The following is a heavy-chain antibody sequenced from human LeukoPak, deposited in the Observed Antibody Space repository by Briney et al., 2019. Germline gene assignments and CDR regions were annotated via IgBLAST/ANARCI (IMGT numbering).Heavy chain of an antibody. CDR3: ARYGGKLELLFSYYDY. D-gene: IGHD1-7*01. J-gene: IGHJ4*02. CDR1: GFTFSSYA. CDR2: ISWNGAYT. V-gene: IGHV3-20*04. Sequence: GGSLRLSCAASGFTFSSYAMNWVRQAPGKGLEWVSGISWNGAYTGYADSVKGRFTISRDNAKNSLYLQMNSLRAEDTALYYCARYGGKLELLFSYYDYWGQGTLVTVSS.